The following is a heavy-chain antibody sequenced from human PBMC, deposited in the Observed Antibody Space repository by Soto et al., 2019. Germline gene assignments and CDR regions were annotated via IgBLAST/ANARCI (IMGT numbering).Heavy chain of an antibody. D-gene: IGHD2-21*02. Sequence: PSETLSLTCTVSGGSISSYYWSWIRQPPGKGLEWIGYMYNTGSTIYNPSLKSRVTISVDTSKNQFSLKLNSVTAADTAAYYCARDLWGYCGADCYPLDVWGQGTTVTVS. CDR2: MYNTGST. CDR1: GGSISSYY. CDR3: ARDLWGYCGADCYPLDV. J-gene: IGHJ6*02. V-gene: IGHV4-59*01.